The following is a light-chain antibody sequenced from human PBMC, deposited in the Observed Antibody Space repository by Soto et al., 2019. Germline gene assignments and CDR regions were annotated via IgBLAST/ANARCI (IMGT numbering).Light chain of an antibody. J-gene: IGKJ1*01. V-gene: IGKV3-20*01. CDR1: QSVTSNY. CDR2: GAT. Sequence: EIVLTQSPGTLSLSPGERATFSCRASQSVTSNYLAWYQRRPGQAPRLLIYGATRRATDFPDRFTGSGSGTDFTLTISRLEPEDSAVYYCQQYGGAPWTFGQGTRVEIK. CDR3: QQYGGAPWT.